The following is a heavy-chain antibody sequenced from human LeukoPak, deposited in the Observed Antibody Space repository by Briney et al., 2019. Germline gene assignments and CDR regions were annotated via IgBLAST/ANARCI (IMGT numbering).Heavy chain of an antibody. D-gene: IGHD6-19*01. CDR2: ISGSGGST. Sequence: GASLRLSCAASGFTFSSYAMSWLRQAPGKGLEWVSAISGSGGSTYYADSVKGRFTISRDNSKNALYLQMSSLRAEDTAVYYCAKSLRSGWYYCDYWGQGTLVTVSS. CDR1: GFTFSSYA. V-gene: IGHV3-23*01. J-gene: IGHJ4*02. CDR3: AKSLRSGWYYCDY.